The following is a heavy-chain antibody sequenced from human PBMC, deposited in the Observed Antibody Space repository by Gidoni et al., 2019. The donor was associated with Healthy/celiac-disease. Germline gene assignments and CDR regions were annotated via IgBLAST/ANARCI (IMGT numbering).Heavy chain of an antibody. CDR2: IYYSGST. Sequence: QLQLQESGPGLVTPSDLSLTFTFSGCSISSISYYWGCIRQPPGKGLEWIGSIYYSGSTYYNPALKSRVTISVDTSKNQFSLKRRSVTAAETAVYYCANRGDFWSGPFDYWGQGTLVTVSS. CDR1: GCSISSISYY. V-gene: IGHV4-39*01. J-gene: IGHJ4*02. D-gene: IGHD3-3*01. CDR3: ANRGDFWSGPFDY.